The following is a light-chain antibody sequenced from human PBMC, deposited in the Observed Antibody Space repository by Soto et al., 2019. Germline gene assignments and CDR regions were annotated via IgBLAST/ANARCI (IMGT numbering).Light chain of an antibody. J-gene: IGLJ1*01. CDR3: CSYAGSRTPLI. CDR2: EVS. Sequence: QSALTQAASVSGSPGQSITISCTGTSSDVGSYNLVSWYQQHPGKAPKLMIYEVSKRPSGLSNRFSGSKSGNTASLTISGLQAEDEADYYCCSYAGSRTPLIFGTGTKVTLL. V-gene: IGLV2-23*02. CDR1: SSDVGSYNL.